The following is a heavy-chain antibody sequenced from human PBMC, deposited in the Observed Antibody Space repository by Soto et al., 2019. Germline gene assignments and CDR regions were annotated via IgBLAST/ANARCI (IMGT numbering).Heavy chain of an antibody. V-gene: IGHV3-23*01. CDR3: AKASVFLWFGFEVGADY. J-gene: IGHJ4*02. CDR2: ISGSGGST. Sequence: GGSLRLSCAASGFTFSSYAMSWVRQAPGKGLEWVSAISGSGGSTYYADSVKGRFTISRDNSKNTLYLQMNSLRAEDTAVYYCAKASVFLWFGFEVGADYWGQGTLVTVSS. CDR1: GFTFSSYA. D-gene: IGHD3-10*01.